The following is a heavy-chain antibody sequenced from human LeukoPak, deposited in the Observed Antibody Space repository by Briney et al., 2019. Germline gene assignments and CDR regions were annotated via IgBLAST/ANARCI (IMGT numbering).Heavy chain of an antibody. CDR3: ARDLSSSWYGLDY. Sequence: GGSLRLSCAASGFTFSSYWMSWVRQAPGKGLEWVANIKQDGSEKYYVDSVKGRFTISRDNAKNSLYLQMNSLRAEDTAVYYCARDLSSSWYGLDYRGQGTLVTVSS. CDR2: IKQDGSEK. J-gene: IGHJ4*02. V-gene: IGHV3-7*01. D-gene: IGHD6-13*01. CDR1: GFTFSSYW.